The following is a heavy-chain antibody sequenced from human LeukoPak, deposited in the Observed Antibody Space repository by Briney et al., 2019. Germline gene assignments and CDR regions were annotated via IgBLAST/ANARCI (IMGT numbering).Heavy chain of an antibody. CDR2: IYYSGTT. V-gene: IGHV4-59*01. CDR1: GGSIRSYY. Sequence: SETLSLTCNVSGGSIRSYYWSWIRQSPGEGLQWIGYIYYSGTTNYNPSLESRATISVDTSNNQFSLKLTSVTAADTAVYYCARGGPTVRALSSFDCWGQGTLVTVSS. D-gene: IGHD4-17*01. J-gene: IGHJ4*02. CDR3: ARGGPTVRALSSFDC.